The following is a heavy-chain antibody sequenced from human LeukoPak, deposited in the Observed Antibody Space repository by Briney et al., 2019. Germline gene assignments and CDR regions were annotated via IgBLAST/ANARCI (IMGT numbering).Heavy chain of an antibody. CDR1: GGSVSNYY. D-gene: IGHD6-19*01. CDR2: VYYTGST. CDR3: ARSDSSGWYFFDY. J-gene: IGHJ4*02. V-gene: IGHV4-59*08. Sequence: SETLSLTCSVSGGSVSNYYWSWIRQPPGKGLEWIGYVYYTGSTNYNPSLKSRVTMFEDKSKNQFSLRLYSVTVADTAVYYCARSDSSGWYFFDYWGQGTLVTVSS.